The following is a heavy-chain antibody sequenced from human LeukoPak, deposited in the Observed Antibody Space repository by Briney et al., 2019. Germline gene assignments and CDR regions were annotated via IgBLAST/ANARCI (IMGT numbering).Heavy chain of an antibody. CDR3: ARDGPRSGYDLGHFDN. Sequence: SETLSLTCTVSGGSISNYLWSWVRQPAGKGLEWIGRIYSTGRSDYNPSLKSRITMSVDTSKNQFSLKLSSVTAADTAVYYCARDGPRSGYDLGHFDNLGQGTLVTVSS. CDR2: IYSTGRS. V-gene: IGHV4-4*07. CDR1: GGSISNYL. J-gene: IGHJ4*02. D-gene: IGHD5-12*01.